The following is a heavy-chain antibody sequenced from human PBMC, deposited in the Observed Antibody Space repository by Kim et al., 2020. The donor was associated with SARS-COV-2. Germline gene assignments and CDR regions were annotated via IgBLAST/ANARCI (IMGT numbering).Heavy chain of an antibody. J-gene: IGHJ4*01. CDR2: INHSGST. V-gene: IGHV4-34*01. D-gene: IGHD3-10*01. CDR3: ARGILTYYYGSGSYYNDY. Sequence: SETLSLTCAVYGGSFSGYYWSWIRQPPGKGLEWIGEINHSGSTNYNPSLKSRVTISVDTSKNQFSLKLSSVTAADTAVYYCARGILTYYYGSGSYYNDY. CDR1: GGSFSGYY.